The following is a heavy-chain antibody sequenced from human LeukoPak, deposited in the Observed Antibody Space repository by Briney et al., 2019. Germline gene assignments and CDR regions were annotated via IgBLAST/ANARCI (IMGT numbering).Heavy chain of an antibody. J-gene: IGHJ4*02. CDR2: ISYDGSNK. D-gene: IGHD1-1*01. CDR3: AKANRVSNADAVW. CDR1: GFTFSSYA. V-gene: IGHV3-30*07. Sequence: PGGSLRLYCAASGFTFSSYAMHWVRQAPGKGLEWVAVISYDGSNKYYADSVKGRFTLSRDDSRNTVYLQLNNLRVEDTAIYYCAKANRVSNADAVWWGRGTQVTVSS.